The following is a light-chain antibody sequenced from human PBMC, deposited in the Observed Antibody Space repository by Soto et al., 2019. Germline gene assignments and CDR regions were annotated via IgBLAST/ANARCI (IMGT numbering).Light chain of an antibody. V-gene: IGKV3-20*01. CDR2: GAS. J-gene: IGKJ4*01. Sequence: EIVLTQSPGTLSLSPGESATLSCRASQSVSSSYLAWYQQKPGQAPRLFIYGASRRATGIQDRFSGSGSGSDFTLTISRLQPEDFAVYYCQQYGSSVTFGGGTKVEIK. CDR1: QSVSSSY. CDR3: QQYGSSVT.